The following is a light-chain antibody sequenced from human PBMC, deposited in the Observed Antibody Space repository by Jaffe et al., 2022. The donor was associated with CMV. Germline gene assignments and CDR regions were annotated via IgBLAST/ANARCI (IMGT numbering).Light chain of an antibody. Sequence: QSVLTQPPSVSGAPGRRVTISCTGSSSNIGAGYDVHWYQQLPGTAPTLLIYGNNNRPSGVPYRFSGSRSGTSASLAITGLQAEDEADYYCQSYDSSLSGPSWVFGGGTKLTVL. CDR1: SSNIGAGYD. J-gene: IGLJ3*02. V-gene: IGLV1-40*01. CDR3: QSYDSSLSGPSWV. CDR2: GNN.